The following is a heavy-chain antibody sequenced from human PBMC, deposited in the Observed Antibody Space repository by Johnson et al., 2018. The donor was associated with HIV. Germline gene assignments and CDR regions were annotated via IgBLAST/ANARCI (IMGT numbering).Heavy chain of an antibody. V-gene: IGHV3-30-3*01. CDR3: AKDLSVVVPAAPDAFDI. CDR1: GFTFSSYA. Sequence: QMQLVESGGGVVQPGRSLRLSCAASGFTFSSYAMHWVRQAPGKGLEWVAVISYDGSNEYYADSVKGRFTISRDNSKNTLFLQMNTLRAEDTAVYYCAKDLSVVVPAAPDAFDIWGQGTMVTVSS. J-gene: IGHJ3*02. CDR2: ISYDGSNE. D-gene: IGHD2-2*01.